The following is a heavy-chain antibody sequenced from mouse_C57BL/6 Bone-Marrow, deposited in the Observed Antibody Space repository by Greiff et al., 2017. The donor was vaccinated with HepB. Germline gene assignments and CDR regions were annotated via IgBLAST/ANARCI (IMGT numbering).Heavy chain of an antibody. CDR3: VVAPDY. CDR2: IDPETGGT. Sequence: QVQLQQSGPVLVKPGASVKMSCKASGYTFTDYYMNWVKQTPVHGLEWIGAIDPETGGTAYNQKFKGKAILTADKSSSTAYMELRSLTSEDSAVYYTVVAPDYWGQGTTLTVSS. V-gene: IGHV1-15*01. J-gene: IGHJ2*01. D-gene: IGHD1-1*01. CDR1: GYTFTDYY.